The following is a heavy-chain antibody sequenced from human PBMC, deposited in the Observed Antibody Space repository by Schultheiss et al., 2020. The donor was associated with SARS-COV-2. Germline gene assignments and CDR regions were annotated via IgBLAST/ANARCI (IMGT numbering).Heavy chain of an antibody. D-gene: IGHD4-17*01. Sequence: GGSLRLSCAASGFTFSSYWMHWVRQAPGKGLVWVSAISGSGGSTYYADSVKGRFTISRDNSKNTLYLQMNSLRAEDTAVYYCAKGHYGDYLYYFDYWGQGTLVTVSS. V-gene: IGHV3-23*01. CDR3: AKGHYGDYLYYFDY. J-gene: IGHJ4*02. CDR1: GFTFSSYW. CDR2: ISGSGGST.